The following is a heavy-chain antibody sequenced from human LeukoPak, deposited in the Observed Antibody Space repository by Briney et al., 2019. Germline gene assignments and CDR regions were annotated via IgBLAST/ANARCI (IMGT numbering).Heavy chain of an antibody. CDR1: GFTVNNKY. CDR3: ARGYYDSSGPDY. J-gene: IGHJ4*02. D-gene: IGHD3-22*01. V-gene: IGHV3-66*01. Sequence: PGGSLRLSCAASGFTVNNKYMTWVRQAPGKGLEWVSLIYNDGRTYYADSVKGRCTISRDNAKNSLYLQMNSLRAEDTAVYYCARGYYDSSGPDYWGQGTLATVSS. CDR2: IYNDGRT.